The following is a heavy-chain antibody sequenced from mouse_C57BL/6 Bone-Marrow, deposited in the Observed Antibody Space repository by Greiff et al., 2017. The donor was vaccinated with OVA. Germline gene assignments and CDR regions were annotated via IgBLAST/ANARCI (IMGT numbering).Heavy chain of an antibody. CDR1: GYTFTSYW. CDR3: ASSNWDYFDY. J-gene: IGHJ2*01. CDR2: IDPSDSYT. Sequence: QVQLQQPGAELVRPGTSVKLSCKASGYTFTSYWMHWVKQRPGQGLEWIGVIDPSDSYTNYNQKFKGKATLTVDTSSSTAYMQLSSLTSEDSAVYYCASSNWDYFDYWGQGTTLTVSS. D-gene: IGHD4-1*01. V-gene: IGHV1-59*01.